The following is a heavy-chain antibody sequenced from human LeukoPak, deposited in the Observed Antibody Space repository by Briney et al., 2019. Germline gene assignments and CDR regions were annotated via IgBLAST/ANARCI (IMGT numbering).Heavy chain of an antibody. CDR2: ISGGGEFT. CDR1: GFTFSDYA. Sequence: PGGSLTLSCTASGFTSGFTFSDYAMSWVRRSPGKRLEWVSHISGGGEFTYYADSVKGRFTISRDSSKNTLYLQMRSLRVEDTAVYYCAKEEWSIPAVKWGHFDCWGQGILVTVSS. CDR3: AKEEWSIPAVKWGHFDC. J-gene: IGHJ4*02. V-gene: IGHV3-23*01. D-gene: IGHD3-3*01.